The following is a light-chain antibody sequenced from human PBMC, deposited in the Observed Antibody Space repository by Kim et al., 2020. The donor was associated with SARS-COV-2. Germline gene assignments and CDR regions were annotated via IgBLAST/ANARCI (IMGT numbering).Light chain of an antibody. V-gene: IGLV3-21*04. CDR2: YDD. CDR3: QVCASSEDHSV. Sequence: APVTPAGLACGGNHIAPSSVPWYHQRRGRAPLLVCFYDDDRPPGIPDRFSGSNSGSTATLPIASVEAGDEADYFCQVCASSEDHSVFGGGTKLTVL. CDR1: HIAPSS. J-gene: IGLJ3*02.